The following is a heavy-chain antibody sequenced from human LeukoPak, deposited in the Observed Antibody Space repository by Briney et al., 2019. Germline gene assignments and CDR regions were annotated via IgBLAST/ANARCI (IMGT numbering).Heavy chain of an antibody. D-gene: IGHD3-22*01. CDR3: ARNSYYDTANYYESMDY. V-gene: IGHV3-30*02. Sequence: GGSLRLSRAASGFIFSNYGMHWVRQAPGKGLEWVAFIRYDGSNTYYADSVKGRFTISRDNSKNTLDLQLNSLRSEDTAVYYCARNSYYDTANYYESMDYWGQGAQVTVSS. CDR1: GFIFSNYG. J-gene: IGHJ4*02. CDR2: IRYDGSNT.